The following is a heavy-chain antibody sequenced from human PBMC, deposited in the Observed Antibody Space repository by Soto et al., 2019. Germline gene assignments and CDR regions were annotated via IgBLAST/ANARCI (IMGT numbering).Heavy chain of an antibody. J-gene: IGHJ4*02. V-gene: IGHV3-21*06. CDR2: ISGTTNYI. CDR3: ARESEDLTSNFDY. Sequence: GGSLRLSCAASGFTFTRYSMNWVRQAPGKGLEWVSSISGTTNYIYYGDSMKGRFTISRDNGKNSLYLEMHSLRAEDTAVYYCARESEDLTSNFDYWGQGTLVTVSS. CDR1: GFTFTRYS.